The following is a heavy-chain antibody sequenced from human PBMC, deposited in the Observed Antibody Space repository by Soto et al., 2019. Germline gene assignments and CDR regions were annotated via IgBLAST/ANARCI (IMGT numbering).Heavy chain of an antibody. CDR2: IYYSGST. Sequence: SETQSLTCTVSGGNIRSSNWWSWVRQPPGKGLEWIGEIYYSGSTYYNPSLKSRVTISVDTSKNQFSLKLSSVTAADTAVYYCARSNPYYDILTGYYKPMDVWGKGTTVTVSS. CDR3: ARSNPYYDILTGYYKPMDV. V-gene: IGHV4-4*02. D-gene: IGHD3-9*01. J-gene: IGHJ6*03. CDR1: GGNIRSSNW.